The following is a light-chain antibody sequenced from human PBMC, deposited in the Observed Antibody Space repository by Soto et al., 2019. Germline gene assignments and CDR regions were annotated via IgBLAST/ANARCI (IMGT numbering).Light chain of an antibody. CDR3: MQALQTPYT. Sequence: DIVMTQSPLSLPVTPGEPASISCRSSQSLLHSNGYSSLDWYLQKPGQSPQVLIFLGSYRASGVPDRFSGSGSGTAFTLKISRVEAEDVGLYYCMQALQTPYTFDQGTKLEIK. J-gene: IGKJ2*01. CDR2: LGS. V-gene: IGKV2-28*01. CDR1: QSLLHSNGYSS.